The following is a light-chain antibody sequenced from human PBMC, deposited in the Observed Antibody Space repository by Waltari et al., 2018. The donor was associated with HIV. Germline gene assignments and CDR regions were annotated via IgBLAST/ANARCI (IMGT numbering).Light chain of an antibody. J-gene: IGLJ2*01. CDR2: DNN. CDR1: SSNIGNTY. CDR3: GTWDSSLSAGV. Sequence: QSVLTQPPSVSAAPGQKVTIPRSGSSSNIGNTYVSWYQQLPGTAPKLLIYDNNKRPSGIPDRFSGSKSGTSATLGITGLQTGDEADYYCGTWDSSLSAGVFGGGTKLTVL. V-gene: IGLV1-51*01.